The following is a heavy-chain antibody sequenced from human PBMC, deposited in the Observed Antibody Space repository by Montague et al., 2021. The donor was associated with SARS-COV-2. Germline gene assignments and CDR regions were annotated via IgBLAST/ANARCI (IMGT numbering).Heavy chain of an antibody. CDR1: GGSIRTSSYY. Sequence: SETLSLTCTVSGGSIRTSSYYWSWIRQPPGKGLDWIGSIYYSGSTYYNPPLKSRVTISVDTSKNQFSLKRSSVTAADTAVYYCAMRGGALDAFDIWGQGTMVIVSS. J-gene: IGHJ3*02. D-gene: IGHD4-17*01. CDR3: AMRGGALDAFDI. V-gene: IGHV4-39*01. CDR2: IYYSGST.